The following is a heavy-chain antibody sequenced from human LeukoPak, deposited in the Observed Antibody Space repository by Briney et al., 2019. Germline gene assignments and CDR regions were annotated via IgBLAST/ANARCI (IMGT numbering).Heavy chain of an antibody. D-gene: IGHD1-20*01. CDR1: GFTFTSYE. CDR3: AREGRNWNDLDY. CDR2: ISSSGGTI. J-gene: IGHJ4*02. V-gene: IGHV3-48*03. Sequence: PGGSLRLSCAASGFTFTSYEMNWVRQAPGKGLEWVSYISSSGGTIHYADSVKGRFTTSRDNAKNSLYLQMNSLRAEDTALYYCAREGRNWNDLDYWGQGTLVTVST.